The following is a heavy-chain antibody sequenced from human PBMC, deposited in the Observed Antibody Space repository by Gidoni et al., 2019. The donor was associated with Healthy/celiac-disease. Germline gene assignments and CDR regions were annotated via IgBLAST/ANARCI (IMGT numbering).Heavy chain of an antibody. J-gene: IGHJ4*02. Sequence: EVQLVESGGGLVQPGRSLRLSCTASGFTFGDYAMSWVRQAPGKGLEWVGFIRSKAYGGTTEYAASVKGRFTISRDDSKSIAYLQMNSLKTEDTAVYYCTRAYCGGDCYLWVFDYWGQGTLVTVSS. D-gene: IGHD2-21*01. CDR1: GFTFGDYA. V-gene: IGHV3-49*04. CDR3: TRAYCGGDCYLWVFDY. CDR2: IRSKAYGGTT.